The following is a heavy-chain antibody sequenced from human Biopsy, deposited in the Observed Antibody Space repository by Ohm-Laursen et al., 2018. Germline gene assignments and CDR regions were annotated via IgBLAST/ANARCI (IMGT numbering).Heavy chain of an antibody. Sequence: SLRLSCAASGFTFSSYAMSWVRQAPGKGLEWVSGISGSGGTTDYADSVKGRFTISRDNPRNTVYLQMNSLRVEDTAVCYCAKINPSSIYYNYGMDVWGQGTTVTVSS. V-gene: IGHV3-23*01. CDR2: ISGSGGTT. J-gene: IGHJ6*02. CDR1: GFTFSSYA. CDR3: AKINPSSIYYNYGMDV.